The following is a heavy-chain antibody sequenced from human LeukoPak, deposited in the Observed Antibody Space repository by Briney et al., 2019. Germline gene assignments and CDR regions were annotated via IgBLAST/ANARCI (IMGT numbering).Heavy chain of an antibody. CDR3: ARGFLVRGVIIASMDV. CDR2: ISAYNGNT. CDR1: GYAFTVYY. J-gene: IGHJ6*02. Sequence: ASVKVSCKASGYAFTVYYMHWVRQAPGQGLEWMGWISAYNGNTNYAQKLQGRVTMTTDTSTSTAYMELRSLRSDDTAVYYCARGFLVRGVIIASMDVWGQGTTVTVSS. D-gene: IGHD3-10*01. V-gene: IGHV1-18*04.